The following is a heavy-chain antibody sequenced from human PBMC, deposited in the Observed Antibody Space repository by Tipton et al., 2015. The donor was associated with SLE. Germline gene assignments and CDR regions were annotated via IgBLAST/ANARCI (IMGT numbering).Heavy chain of an antibody. V-gene: IGHV4-39*02. D-gene: IGHD3-16*01. CDR2: VDYYGGT. Sequence: TLSLTCTVSDDSMNSHTSYWGWIRQPPGKGLEWIGTVDYYGGTSYNPSLKSRVTISADTSKSQFSLQLSSVTAADTGVYFCARDTLGEDGIDFWGQGALVTVSS. CDR3: ARDTLGEDGIDF. CDR1: DDSMNSHTSY. J-gene: IGHJ4*02.